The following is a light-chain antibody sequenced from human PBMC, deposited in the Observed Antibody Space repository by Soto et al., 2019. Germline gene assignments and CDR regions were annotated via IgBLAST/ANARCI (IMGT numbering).Light chain of an antibody. Sequence: QSALTQPASVSGSPGQSITISCTGTSSDVGTYNHVSWYQQHPGKAPKLMIYEGSKRPSGVSNRFSGSKSGNTASLTISGLQAEDEADYYCCSYAGISTFVVFGGGTQLTVL. CDR1: SSDVGTYNH. CDR2: EGS. V-gene: IGLV2-23*03. J-gene: IGLJ2*01. CDR3: CSYAGISTFVV.